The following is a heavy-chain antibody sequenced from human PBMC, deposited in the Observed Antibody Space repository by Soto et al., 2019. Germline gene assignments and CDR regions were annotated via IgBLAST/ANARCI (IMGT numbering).Heavy chain of an antibody. J-gene: IGHJ3*02. CDR3: ARWGVDTATADAFDI. D-gene: IGHD5-18*01. CDR1: GGSVSSGRYY. CDR2: LYYSGST. Sequence: ADTLSRTSTVSGGSVSSGRYYCMWIRQPPGKGLEWIGYLYYSGSTNYNPSLKSRVTISVDTSKNQFSLKLSSVTAADTAVYYCARWGVDTATADAFDIWGQGTMVTVSS. V-gene: IGHV4-61*01.